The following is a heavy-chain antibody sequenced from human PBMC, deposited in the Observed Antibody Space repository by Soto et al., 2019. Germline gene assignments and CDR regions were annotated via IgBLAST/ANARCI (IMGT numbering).Heavy chain of an antibody. CDR1: GFTFSSYA. CDR2: ISGSGGST. V-gene: IGHV3-23*01. CDR3: AKDSDPYSSGWAQNFDY. J-gene: IGHJ4*02. D-gene: IGHD6-19*01. Sequence: GGSLRLSXAASGFTFSSYAMSWVPQAPGKGLEWVSAISGSGGSTYYADSVKGRFTISRDNSKNTLYLQMNSLRAEDTAVYYCAKDSDPYSSGWAQNFDYWGQGALVTVSS.